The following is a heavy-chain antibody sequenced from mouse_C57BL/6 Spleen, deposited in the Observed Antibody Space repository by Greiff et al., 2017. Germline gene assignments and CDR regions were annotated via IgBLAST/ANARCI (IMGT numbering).Heavy chain of an antibody. J-gene: IGHJ1*03. CDR1: GFTFSDYG. CDR2: ISSGSSTI. D-gene: IGHD1-1*01. V-gene: IGHV5-17*01. CDR3: AGRGFSNSVVAPWYFDV. Sequence: EVMLVESGGGLVKPGGSLKLSCAASGFTFSDYGMHWVRQAPEKGLEWVAYISSGSSTIYYADPVKGRFTISRDNATNTLFLHMPSLRSEETAIYYCAGRGFSNSVVAPWYFDVWGTGTTVTVSS.